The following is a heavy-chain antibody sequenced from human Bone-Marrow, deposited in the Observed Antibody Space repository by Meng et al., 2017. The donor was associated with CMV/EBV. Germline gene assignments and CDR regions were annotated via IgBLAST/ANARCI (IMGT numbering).Heavy chain of an antibody. D-gene: IGHD2-2*01. Sequence: SVKVSCKASGGTFSSYAISWVRQAPGQGLEWMGGIIPIFGTANYAQKFQGRVTITTDESTSTAYMELSSLRSEDTAVYYCARVPYCSSTSCYRNWFDPWGQGTRVTVYS. CDR2: IIPIFGTA. CDR3: ARVPYCSSTSCYRNWFDP. J-gene: IGHJ5*02. CDR1: GGTFSSYA. V-gene: IGHV1-69*05.